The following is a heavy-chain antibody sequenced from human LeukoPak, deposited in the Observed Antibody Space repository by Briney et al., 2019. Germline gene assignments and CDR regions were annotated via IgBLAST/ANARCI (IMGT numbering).Heavy chain of an antibody. Sequence: SETLSLTCTVSGDSISSDYWSWIRQPPGKGLEWIGFIYYSGTTNCNPSLKSRVTISVDTSKNQFSLKLSSVTAADTAVYYGARVLSWSFRFDPWGQGTLVTVSS. CDR3: ARVLSWSFRFDP. CDR2: IYYSGTT. D-gene: IGHD2-8*01. J-gene: IGHJ5*02. CDR1: GDSISSDY. V-gene: IGHV4-59*01.